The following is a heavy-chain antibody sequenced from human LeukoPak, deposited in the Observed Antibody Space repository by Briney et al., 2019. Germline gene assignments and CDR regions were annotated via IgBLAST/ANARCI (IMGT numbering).Heavy chain of an antibody. CDR3: ANERAGGYYYYYMDV. D-gene: IGHD3-10*01. Sequence: GSLRPSCAASGFTFSSYGMHWVRQAPGKGLEWVAFIRYDGSNKYYADSVKGRFTISRDNSKNTLYLQMNSLRAEDTAVYYCANERAGGYYYYYMDVWGKGTTVTISS. V-gene: IGHV3-30*02. CDR2: IRYDGSNK. J-gene: IGHJ6*03. CDR1: GFTFSSYG.